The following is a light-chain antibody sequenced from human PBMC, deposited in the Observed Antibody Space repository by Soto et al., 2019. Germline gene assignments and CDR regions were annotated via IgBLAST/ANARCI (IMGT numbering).Light chain of an antibody. V-gene: IGKV2-30*01. CDR2: KVS. J-gene: IGKJ3*01. Sequence: DVVMTQSPLSLPVTLGQPASISCRSSQSLVSSDGNTYLNWFHQRPGQSPRRLIYKVSNRDSGVPDRFGGSGSGTEFTLTISRVEAEDAGVYYCMQAAQWPRTFGPGTKVDIK. CDR1: QSLVSSDGNTY. CDR3: MQAAQWPRT.